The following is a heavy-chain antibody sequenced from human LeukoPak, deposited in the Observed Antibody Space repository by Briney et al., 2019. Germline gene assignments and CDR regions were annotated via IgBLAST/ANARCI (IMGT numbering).Heavy chain of an antibody. J-gene: IGHJ4*02. D-gene: IGHD3-16*02. Sequence: SETLSLTCTVSGYSISSGYYWGWIRQPPGKGLEWIGSIYHSGSTYYNPSLKSRVTISVDTSKNQFSLKLSSVTAADTAVYYCARIYYDYVWGSYLGFDYWGQGTLVTVSS. CDR3: ARIYYDYVWGSYLGFDY. CDR1: GYSISSGYY. V-gene: IGHV4-38-2*02. CDR2: IYHSGST.